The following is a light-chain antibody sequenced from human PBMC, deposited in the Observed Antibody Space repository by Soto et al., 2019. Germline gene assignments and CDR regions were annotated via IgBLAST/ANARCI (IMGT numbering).Light chain of an antibody. V-gene: IGKV1-12*02. CDR3: QQNYSYPWG. CDR1: QGISSW. J-gene: IGKJ1*01. Sequence: DIQMTQSPSSVSASVGDRVTITCRASQGISSWLAWYQQKPGKAPKLLIYAASTLQSVVPSRFSVIESGTDFTLTISCLQSEDFATYYCQQNYSYPWGFGQGTKVDIK. CDR2: AAS.